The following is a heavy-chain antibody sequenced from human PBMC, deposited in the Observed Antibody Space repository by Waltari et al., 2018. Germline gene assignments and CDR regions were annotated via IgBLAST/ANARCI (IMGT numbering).Heavy chain of an antibody. CDR1: GGTFSSYT. CDR3: ARGTIFGVNYFDY. V-gene: IGHV1-69*02. Sequence: QVQLVQSGAEVKKPGSSVKVSCKASGGTFSSYTISWVRQAPGQGLEWMGRIIPILGIANYAQKFQGRVTITADKSTSTAYMELSSLRSEDTAVYYCARGTIFGVNYFDYWGQGTLVTVSS. J-gene: IGHJ4*02. D-gene: IGHD3-3*01. CDR2: IIPILGIA.